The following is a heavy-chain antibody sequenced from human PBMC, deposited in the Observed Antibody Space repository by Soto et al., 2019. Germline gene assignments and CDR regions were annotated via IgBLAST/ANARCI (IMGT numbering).Heavy chain of an antibody. CDR3: AKEALLEWHDAFDI. J-gene: IGHJ3*02. CDR1: GFLFDEHA. Sequence: EVQLVESGGGLVQPGRSLRLSCVASGFLFDEHAMHWVRQAPGKGLEWVSGISWNSGRIGYVDSVRGRFTISRDNAKNSLFLQMNSLRADDTALYYWAKEALLEWHDAFDIWGQGTMVTVSS. CDR2: ISWNSGRI. D-gene: IGHD3-3*02. V-gene: IGHV3-9*01.